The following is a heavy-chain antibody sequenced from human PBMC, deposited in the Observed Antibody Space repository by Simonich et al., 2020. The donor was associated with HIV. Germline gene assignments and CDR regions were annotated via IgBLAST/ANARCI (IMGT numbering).Heavy chain of an antibody. J-gene: IGHJ4*02. CDR3: ARGPRTGDFDY. CDR2: INQNSGGT. D-gene: IGHD7-27*01. Sequence: QVQLVQSGAEVNTPGASVKVSCKASGYTFTDYYIHWIRQAPGQGVGWMGWINQNSGGTNYAQKFQGRVTMTRETSISTVYMELSRLTSDDTAVYYCARGPRTGDFDYWGQGTLVTVSS. V-gene: IGHV1-2*02. CDR1: GYTFTDYY.